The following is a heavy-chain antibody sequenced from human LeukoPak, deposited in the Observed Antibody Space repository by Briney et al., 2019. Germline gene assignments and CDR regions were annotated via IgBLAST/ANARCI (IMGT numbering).Heavy chain of an antibody. Sequence: SETLSLTCTVSGGSISSYYWSWIRRPPGKGLEWIGYIYYSGSTNYNPSLKSRVTISVDTSKNQFSLKLSSVTAADTAVYYCARSPAGESWFDPWGQGTLVTVSS. D-gene: IGHD1-26*01. J-gene: IGHJ5*02. CDR3: ARSPAGESWFDP. CDR2: IYYSGST. V-gene: IGHV4-59*08. CDR1: GGSISSYY.